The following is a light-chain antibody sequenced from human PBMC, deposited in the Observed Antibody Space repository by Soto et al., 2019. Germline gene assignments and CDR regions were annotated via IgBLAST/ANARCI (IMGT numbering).Light chain of an antibody. Sequence: DIVLTHSPATLSLSPGERPTLSCSSSQSVSSYLAWYQQKPGQPPTLLIYDASNRATGIPARFSGSGSGTDFTLTISSLEPEDFAVYYCQQRSNQLTFGGGTKVEIK. CDR3: QQRSNQLT. V-gene: IGKV3-11*01. CDR2: DAS. J-gene: IGKJ4*01. CDR1: QSVSSY.